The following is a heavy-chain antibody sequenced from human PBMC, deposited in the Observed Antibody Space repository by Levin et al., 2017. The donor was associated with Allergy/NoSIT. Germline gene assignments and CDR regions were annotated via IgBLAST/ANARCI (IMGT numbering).Heavy chain of an antibody. CDR2: IYYSGST. CDR3: ARKVTATIDY. CDR1: GGSISSSSYY. Sequence: SETLSLTCTVSGGSISSSSYYWGWIRQPPGKGLEWIGSIYYSGSTYYNPSLKSRVTISVDTSKNQFSLKLSSVTAADTAVYYCARKVTATIDYWGQGTLVTVSS. J-gene: IGHJ4*02. D-gene: IGHD5-12*01. V-gene: IGHV4-39*01.